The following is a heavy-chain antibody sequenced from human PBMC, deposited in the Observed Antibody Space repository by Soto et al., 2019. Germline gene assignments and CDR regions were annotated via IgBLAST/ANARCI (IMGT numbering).Heavy chain of an antibody. J-gene: IGHJ4*02. V-gene: IGHV3-23*01. CDR3: AKVLSTSSGHE. Sequence: GGSLRLSCAASGFTFSSYSMSWVRQAPGKGLEWVSGVNGGGGSTYYADSVKGRFTISRDNSKNTLYLQMNSLRAEDTAVYYCAKVLSTSSGHEWGQGTLVTVS. CDR1: GFTFSSYS. CDR2: VNGGGGST. D-gene: IGHD6-6*01.